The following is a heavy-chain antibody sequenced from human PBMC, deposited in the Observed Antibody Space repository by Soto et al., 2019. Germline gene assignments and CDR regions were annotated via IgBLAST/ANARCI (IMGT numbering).Heavy chain of an antibody. CDR2: ISAYNGNT. D-gene: IGHD5-12*01. Sequence: ASVKVSCKASGYTFTSYGISWVRQAPGQGLEWMGWISAYNGNTNYAQKLQGRVTMTTDTSTSTAYMELRSLRSDDTAVYYCARDREWLSSSRQAIDIWGQGTMVTVSS. CDR3: ARDREWLSSSRQAIDI. CDR1: GYTFTSYG. J-gene: IGHJ3*02. V-gene: IGHV1-18*01.